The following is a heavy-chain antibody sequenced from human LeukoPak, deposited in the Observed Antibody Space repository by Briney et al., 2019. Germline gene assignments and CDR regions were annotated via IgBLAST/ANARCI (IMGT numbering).Heavy chain of an antibody. CDR1: GFTFRDAW. CDR2: INSDGTTT. CDR3: AIVVVRTQPSYNMAY. D-gene: IGHD1-1*01. V-gene: IGHV3-74*03. J-gene: IGHJ4*02. Sequence: GGSLRLSCAPPGFTFRDAWTYSVCQAPGKGLVWVSRINSDGTTTTYADSVKGRFTISRDNAKNTLYMQVNSLRAEDTAVYYCAIVVVRTQPSYNMAYSGQGTLVTVSA.